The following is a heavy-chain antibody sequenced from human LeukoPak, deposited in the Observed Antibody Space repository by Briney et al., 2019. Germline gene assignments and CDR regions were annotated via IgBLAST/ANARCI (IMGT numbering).Heavy chain of an antibody. CDR2: IYYSGST. D-gene: IGHD4-23*01. Sequence: PSETLSLTCTVSGGSIGSGEFYWSWIRQTPGMGLEWIGYIYYSGSTYYNPSLKSRITLSIDTSKNQFSLRLSSVTAADTAVYYCARGSTVVTFGYWGQGTLVTVSA. CDR3: ARGSTVVTFGY. CDR1: GGSIGSGEFY. V-gene: IGHV4-30-4*01. J-gene: IGHJ4*02.